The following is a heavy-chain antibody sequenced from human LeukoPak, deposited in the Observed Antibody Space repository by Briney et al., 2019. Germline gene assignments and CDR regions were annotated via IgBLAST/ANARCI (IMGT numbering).Heavy chain of an antibody. CDR1: GYSISSGYY. V-gene: IGHV4-38-2*02. J-gene: IGHJ4*02. D-gene: IGHD6-19*01. CDR3: ARDSSSGWSYFDY. CDR2: MYHSGST. Sequence: SETLSLTCTVSGYSISSGYYWGWIRQPPGKGLEWIGSMYHSGSTYYNPSLKSRVTISVDTSKNQFSLKLSSVTAADTAVYYCARDSSSGWSYFDYWGQGTLVTVSS.